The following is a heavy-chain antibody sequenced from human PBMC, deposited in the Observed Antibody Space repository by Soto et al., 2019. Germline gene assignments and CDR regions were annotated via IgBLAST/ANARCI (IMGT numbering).Heavy chain of an antibody. V-gene: IGHV4-34*01. CDR1: GGSFSGYY. CDR2: INHSGST. CDR3: AREVGYCSGGSGYSRQGYYYYMDV. Sequence: PSETLSLTCAVYGGSFSGYYWSWIRQPPGKGLEWIGEINHSGSTNYNPSLKSRVTISVDTSKNQFSLKLSSVTAADTAVYYCAREVGYCSGGSGYSRQGYYYYMDVWGKGTTVTVSS. J-gene: IGHJ6*03. D-gene: IGHD2-15*01.